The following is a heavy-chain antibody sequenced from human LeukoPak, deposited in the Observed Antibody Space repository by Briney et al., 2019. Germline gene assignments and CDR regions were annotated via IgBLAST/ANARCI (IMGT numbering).Heavy chain of an antibody. CDR3: AKDSTYELRFLEWSLFDY. V-gene: IGHV3-23*01. CDR1: GFTFSSCA. J-gene: IGHJ4*02. D-gene: IGHD3-3*01. Sequence: PGGSLRLSCAASGFTFSSCAMSWVRQAPGKGLEWVSRISGSGGSTYYADSVKGRFTISRDNSKNTLYLQMNSLRAEDTAVYYCAKDSTYELRFLEWSLFDYWGQGTLVTVSS. CDR2: ISGSGGST.